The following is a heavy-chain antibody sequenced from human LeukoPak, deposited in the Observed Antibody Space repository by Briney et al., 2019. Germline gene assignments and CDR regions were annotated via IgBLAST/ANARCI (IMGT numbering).Heavy chain of an antibody. CDR2: INQDGSEK. D-gene: IGHD2/OR15-2a*01. CDR1: GFSFRSYA. Sequence: GGSLRLSCAASGFSFRSYAMTWVRQAPGKGLEWVANINQDGSEKSYVDSVRGRFTISRDNAKNSLYLQMNRVGAEDTAVYYCARGEDHADEYLREDYLGQGILGTVSS. CDR3: ARGEDHADEYLREDY. J-gene: IGHJ4*02. V-gene: IGHV3-7*04.